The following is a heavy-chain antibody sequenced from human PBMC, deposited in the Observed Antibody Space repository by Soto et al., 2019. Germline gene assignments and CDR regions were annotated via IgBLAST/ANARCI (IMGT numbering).Heavy chain of an antibody. CDR2: IYYNGST. V-gene: IGHV4-30-4*01. Sequence: SETLSLTCTVSGGSISSGDYYWSWIRQPPGRGREGTGYIYYNGSTYYNPSLKRRVTISVDTYKNQFSLKLSSVTAADAAVYYCARGSYYYDSSGYYHYWVQGTLVTVS. CDR1: GGSISSGDYY. D-gene: IGHD3-22*01. CDR3: ARGSYYYDSSGYYHY. J-gene: IGHJ4*02.